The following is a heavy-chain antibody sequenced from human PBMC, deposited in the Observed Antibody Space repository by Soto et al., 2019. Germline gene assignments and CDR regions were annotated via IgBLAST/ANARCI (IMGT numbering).Heavy chain of an antibody. CDR1: GFTFSSYG. Sequence: QVQLVESGGGVVQPGRSLRLSCAASGFTFSSYGMHWVRQDPGKGLEWVAVIWYDGSNKYYADSVKGRFTISRDNSKNTLYLQMNSLRAEDTAVYYCARDRNYDSSGSQALDYWGQGTLVTVSS. D-gene: IGHD3-22*01. V-gene: IGHV3-33*01. CDR2: IWYDGSNK. CDR3: ARDRNYDSSGSQALDY. J-gene: IGHJ4*02.